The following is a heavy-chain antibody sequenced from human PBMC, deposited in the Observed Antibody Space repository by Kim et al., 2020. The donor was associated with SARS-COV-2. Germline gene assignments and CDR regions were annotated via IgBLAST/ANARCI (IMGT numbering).Heavy chain of an antibody. J-gene: IGHJ3*01. V-gene: IGHV5-51*01. CDR3: ARRTGGVGLSRAFDF. CDR2: IYPGDSDT. CDR1: GYTFTNHW. Sequence: GESLKISCKGSGYTFTNHWIAWVRQMPGKGLEWMGIIYPGDSDTRYSPSFQGQVTISVDRSISTAYLQWSSLKASDTAMYFCARRTGGVGLSRAFDFWGQGTTVTVSS. D-gene: IGHD1-26*01.